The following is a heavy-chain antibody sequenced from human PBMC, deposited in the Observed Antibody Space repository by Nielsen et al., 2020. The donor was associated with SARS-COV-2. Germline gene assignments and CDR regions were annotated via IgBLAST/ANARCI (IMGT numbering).Heavy chain of an antibody. CDR3: ATSPGEVMGDSAFDI. Sequence: GESLKISCAASGFTFDDYGMSWVRQAPGKGLEWVSGINWNGGSTGYADSVKGRFTISRDNAKNSLYLQMNSLRAEGTALYHCATSPGEVMGDSAFDIWGQGTMVTVSS. D-gene: IGHD3-10*01. CDR2: INWNGGST. V-gene: IGHV3-20*01. CDR1: GFTFDDYG. J-gene: IGHJ3*02.